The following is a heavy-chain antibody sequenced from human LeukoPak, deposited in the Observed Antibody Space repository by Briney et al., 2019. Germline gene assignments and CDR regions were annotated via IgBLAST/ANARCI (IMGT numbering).Heavy chain of an antibody. V-gene: IGHV1-69*05. Sequence: SVKVSCKASGGTFSSYAISWVRQAPGQGLEWMGGIIPIFGTANYAQKFQGRVTITTDESTSPAYMELSSLRSEDTAVYYCARRRQEIIGGELILNWFDPWGQGTLVTVSS. CDR3: ARRRQEIIGGELILNWFDP. D-gene: IGHD1-7*01. J-gene: IGHJ5*02. CDR2: IIPIFGTA. CDR1: GGTFSSYA.